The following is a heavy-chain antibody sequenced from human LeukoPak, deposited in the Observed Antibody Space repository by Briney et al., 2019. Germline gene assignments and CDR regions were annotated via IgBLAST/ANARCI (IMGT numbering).Heavy chain of an antibody. D-gene: IGHD1-26*01. CDR3: ASPSGSYYGFDI. CDR1: GGSISSSNW. V-gene: IGHV4-4*02. J-gene: IGHJ3*02. Sequence: SGTLSLTCAVSGGSISSSNWWSWVRQPPGKGLEWIGYIHYSGSTNYNPSLKSRVTISLDTSKNQFSLRLSSVTAADTAVYYCASPSGSYYGFDIWGQGTMVTVSS. CDR2: IHYSGST.